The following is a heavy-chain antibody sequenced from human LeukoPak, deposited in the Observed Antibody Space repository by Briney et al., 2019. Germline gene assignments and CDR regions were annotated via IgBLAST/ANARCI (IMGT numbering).Heavy chain of an antibody. Sequence: GASVKVSCKASGYTFTGYYMHWVRQAPGQGLEWMGWINPNSGGTNYAQKFQGRVTMTRDTSISTAYMELSRLRSDDTAVYYCARGRYNWNYGSPHWFDPWGQGTLVTVSS. D-gene: IGHD1-7*01. CDR1: GYTFTGYY. CDR2: INPNSGGT. V-gene: IGHV1-2*02. CDR3: ARGRYNWNYGSPHWFDP. J-gene: IGHJ5*02.